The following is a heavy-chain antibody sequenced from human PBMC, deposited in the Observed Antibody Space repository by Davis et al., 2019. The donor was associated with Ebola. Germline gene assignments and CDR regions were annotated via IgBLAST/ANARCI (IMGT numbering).Heavy chain of an antibody. D-gene: IGHD6-19*01. CDR3: ANHAEIAVAGIREGWYFDL. V-gene: IGHV3-21*01. Sequence: GESLKISCAASGFTFSSYAMNWVRQAPGKGLEWVSSISGGNYYIYYADSLKGRFNISRDNSKNTLYLQMNSLRAEDTAVYYCANHAEIAVAGIREGWYFDLWGRGTLVTVSS. CDR1: GFTFSSYA. J-gene: IGHJ2*01. CDR2: ISGGNYYI.